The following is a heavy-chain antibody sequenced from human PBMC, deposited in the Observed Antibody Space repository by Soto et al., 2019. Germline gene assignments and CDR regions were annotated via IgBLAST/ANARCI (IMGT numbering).Heavy chain of an antibody. Sequence: TLSLTCAVYGGSFSGYYWNWIRQPPGKGLEWIGEIDHSGYTNYNPSLKSRVTISVDTSRNQFSLRLTSVTAADTAVYYCARVRDWFDPWGQGTLVTVSS. CDR3: ARVRDWFDP. CDR2: IDHSGYT. D-gene: IGHD3-3*01. J-gene: IGHJ5*02. CDR1: GGSFSGYY. V-gene: IGHV4-34*01.